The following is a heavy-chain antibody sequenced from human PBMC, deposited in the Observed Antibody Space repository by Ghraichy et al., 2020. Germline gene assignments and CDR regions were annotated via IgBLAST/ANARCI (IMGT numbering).Heavy chain of an antibody. CDR1: GYTFTGYY. J-gene: IGHJ4*02. V-gene: IGHV1-2*02. CDR3: ARDPSLVPPLYYFDY. CDR2: INPNSGGT. Sequence: ASVKVSCKASGYTFTGYYMHWVRQAPGQGLEWMGWINPNSGGTNYAQKFQGRVTMTRDTSISTAYMELSRLRSDDTAVYYCARDPSLVPPLYYFDYWGQGTLVTVSS. D-gene: IGHD6-13*01.